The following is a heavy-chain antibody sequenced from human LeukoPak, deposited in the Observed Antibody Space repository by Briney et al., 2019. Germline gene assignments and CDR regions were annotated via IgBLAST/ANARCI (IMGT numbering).Heavy chain of an antibody. V-gene: IGHV1-18*01. CDR2: ISAYNGNT. CDR1: GYTLTELS. J-gene: IGHJ5*02. D-gene: IGHD3-10*01. CDR3: ARDPDYGSGSSSGWFDP. Sequence: GASVKVSCKVSGYTLTELSMYWVRQAPGQGLEWMGWISAYNGNTNYAQKLQGRVTMTTDTSTSTAYMELRSLRSDDTAVYYCARDPDYGSGSSSGWFDPWGQGTLVTVSS.